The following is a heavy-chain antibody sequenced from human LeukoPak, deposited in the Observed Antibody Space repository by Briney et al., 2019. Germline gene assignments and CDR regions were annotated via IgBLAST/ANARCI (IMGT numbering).Heavy chain of an antibody. Sequence: GGSVRLSCAASGFTFSEYYMIWIRQAPGKGLEGVSTIKGTGLTTYYAAPVTGRLTTSRDNAKNPLYLQMNNLSGHDTALYYDARDLRFWSGYYNFDYWGQGTLVTVSS. D-gene: IGHD3-3*01. CDR3: ARDLRFWSGYYNFDY. J-gene: IGHJ4*02. CDR1: GFTFSEYY. V-gene: IGHV3-11*04. CDR2: IKGTGLTT.